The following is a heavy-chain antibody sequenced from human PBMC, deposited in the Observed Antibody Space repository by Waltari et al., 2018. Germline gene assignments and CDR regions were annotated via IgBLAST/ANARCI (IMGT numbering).Heavy chain of an antibody. V-gene: IGHV3-15*01. CDR3: TATSGIPVGNPSYYYAMDV. J-gene: IGHJ6*02. CDR2: IKSKTDGGTT. D-gene: IGHD6-13*01. CDR1: GFSFSAAW. Sequence: VQLVESGGGVVQPGRSLRLSCAASGFSFSAAWLRWVRPAPRKGLEWVGRIKSKTDGGTTDYATPVKGRISMSRDDSNNSVYLEMIRLKTEDSAIYYCTATSGIPVGNPSYYYAMDVWGQGTTVTVSS.